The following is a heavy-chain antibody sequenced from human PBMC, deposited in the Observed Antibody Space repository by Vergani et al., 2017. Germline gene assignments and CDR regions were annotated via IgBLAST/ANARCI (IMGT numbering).Heavy chain of an antibody. Sequence: EVQLVQSGAEVKKPGESLKISCQISRYSFTNYWIGWVRQMPGKGLEWMGIIHPADSDTRYSPSFQGQVTISVDKSISTAYLQRSSLRASDSAMYYCARLYGRDSSGSKYFDYWGQGTLVTASS. CDR2: IHPADSDT. V-gene: IGHV5-51*01. D-gene: IGHD3-22*01. J-gene: IGHJ4*02. CDR1: RYSFTNYW. CDR3: ARLYGRDSSGSKYFDY.